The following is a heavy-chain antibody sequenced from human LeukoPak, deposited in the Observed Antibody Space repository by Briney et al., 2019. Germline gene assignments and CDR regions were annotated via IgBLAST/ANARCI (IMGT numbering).Heavy chain of an antibody. J-gene: IGHJ4*02. Sequence: ASVKVSCKASGYTFTGYYMHWVRQAPGQGLEWMGWINPNSGGTNYAQKFQGRVTMTRDTSISTAYMELSRLRSDDTAVYYCARGPYYYDSSGYVDYWGQGTLVTVSS. CDR3: ARGPYYYDSSGYVDY. CDR1: GYTFTGYY. V-gene: IGHV1-2*02. D-gene: IGHD3-22*01. CDR2: INPNSGGT.